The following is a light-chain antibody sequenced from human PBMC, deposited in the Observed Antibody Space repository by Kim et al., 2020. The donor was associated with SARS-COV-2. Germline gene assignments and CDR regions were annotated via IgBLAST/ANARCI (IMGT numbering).Light chain of an antibody. CDR2: GKN. Sequence: LGQQVRIPCQGDSLRSYYASWYQQKPGQAPVLVIYGKNNRPSGIPDRFSGSSSGNTASLTITGAQAEDEADYYCNSRDSSGNHHYVFGTGTKVTVL. V-gene: IGLV3-19*01. J-gene: IGLJ1*01. CDR1: SLRSYY. CDR3: NSRDSSGNHHYV.